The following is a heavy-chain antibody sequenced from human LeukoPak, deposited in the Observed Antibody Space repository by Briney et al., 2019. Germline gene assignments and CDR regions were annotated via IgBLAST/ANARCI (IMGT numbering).Heavy chain of an antibody. J-gene: IGHJ6*03. CDR3: ARDRTGQQLISRKEYYYVDV. V-gene: IGHV3-66*01. CDR2: IYSGGST. D-gene: IGHD4-11*01. Sequence: GGSLRLSCAASGFTVSSNYMSWVRQAPGKGLEWVSIIYSGGSTYYADSVKGRFTISGDNSKNTLYLQMNSLRAEDTAVYYCARDRTGQQLISRKEYYYVDVWGKGTTVTISS. CDR1: GFTVSSNY.